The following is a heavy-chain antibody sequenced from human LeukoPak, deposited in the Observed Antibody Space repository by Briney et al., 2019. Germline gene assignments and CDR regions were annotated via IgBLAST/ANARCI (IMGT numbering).Heavy chain of an antibody. Sequence: GGSLRLSCAASGFPFHDHDMYWVRQTPGKGRGWVALISHGGGKEHYAESVKGRFTISRDNSRNTVYLQMSSLRSDDTAIYYCAKTLDGFWPQFDFWGQGTLLTVSS. CDR2: ISHGGGKE. CDR1: GFPFHDHD. V-gene: IGHV3-30*18. D-gene: IGHD5-24*01. CDR3: AKTLDGFWPQFDF. J-gene: IGHJ4*02.